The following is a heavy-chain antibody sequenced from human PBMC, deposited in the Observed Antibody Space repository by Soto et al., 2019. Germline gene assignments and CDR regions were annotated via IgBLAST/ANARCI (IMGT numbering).Heavy chain of an antibody. Sequence: GGSLRLSCAASGFSFSSFAMGWVRQAPGKGLEWVSVISHRDGSTYYADSVKGRFTISRDNSKNTLYLQMNSLRAEDTAVYYCAKSCNTYCGYYYAMDVWGQGTTVTVSS. V-gene: IGHV3-23*01. CDR3: AKSCNTYCGYYYAMDV. J-gene: IGHJ6*02. CDR1: GFSFSSFA. CDR2: ISHRDGST. D-gene: IGHD2-15*01.